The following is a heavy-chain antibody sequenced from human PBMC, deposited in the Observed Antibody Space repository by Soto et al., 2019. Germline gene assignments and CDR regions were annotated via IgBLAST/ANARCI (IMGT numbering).Heavy chain of an antibody. J-gene: IGHJ5*02. CDR1: GGSISSGGYY. Sequence: NPSETLSLTCTVSGGSISSGGYYWSWIRQHPGKGLEWIGYIYYSGSTYYNPSLKSRVTISVDTSKNQFSLKLSSVTAADTAVYYCARGSGRSPLVGHWFDHWGQGTLVTVSS. V-gene: IGHV4-31*03. CDR3: ARGSGRSPLVGHWFDH. D-gene: IGHD1-26*01. CDR2: IYYSGST.